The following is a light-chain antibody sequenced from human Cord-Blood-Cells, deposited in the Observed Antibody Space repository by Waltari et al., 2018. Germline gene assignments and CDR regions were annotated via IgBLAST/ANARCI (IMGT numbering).Light chain of an antibody. CDR3: CSYAGSSTFVV. Sequence: QSALTQPASVSVSPGQSITHPCTGPSCDVGSYNLVSGYQQHPGKAPKLMIYEGSKRPSGVSNRFSGSKSGNTCSLTISGLQAEDEADYYCCSYAGSSTFVVFGGGTKLTVL. V-gene: IGLV2-23*03. CDR1: SCDVGSYNL. J-gene: IGLJ2*01. CDR2: EGS.